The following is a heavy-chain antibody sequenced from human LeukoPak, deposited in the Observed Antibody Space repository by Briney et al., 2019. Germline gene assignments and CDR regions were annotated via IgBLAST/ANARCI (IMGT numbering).Heavy chain of an antibody. V-gene: IGHV4-39*07. J-gene: IGHJ5*02. CDR1: GGSISSGGYY. CDR3: ARDIRTLCSGGSCLNWFDP. D-gene: IGHD2-15*01. Sequence: PSETLSLTCTVSGGSISSGGYYWSWIRQPPGKGLEWIGEINHSGSTNYNPSLKSRVTISVDTSKNQFSLKLSSVTAADTAVYYCARDIRTLCSGGSCLNWFDPWGQGTLVTVSS. CDR2: INHSGST.